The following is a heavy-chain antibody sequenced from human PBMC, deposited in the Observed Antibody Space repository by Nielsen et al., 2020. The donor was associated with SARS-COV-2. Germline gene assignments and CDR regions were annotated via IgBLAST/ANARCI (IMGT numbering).Heavy chain of an antibody. CDR1: GFTFSSYW. Sequence: GGSLRLSCAASGFTFSSYWMSWVRQAPGKGLEWVANIKQDGSEKYYVDSVKGRFTISRDNAKNSLYLQMNSLRAEDTAVYYCASENYTYYYDSSGYYEYYFDYWGQGTLVTVSS. D-gene: IGHD3-22*01. CDR2: IKQDGSEK. CDR3: ASENYTYYYDSSGYYEYYFDY. V-gene: IGHV3-7*01. J-gene: IGHJ4*02.